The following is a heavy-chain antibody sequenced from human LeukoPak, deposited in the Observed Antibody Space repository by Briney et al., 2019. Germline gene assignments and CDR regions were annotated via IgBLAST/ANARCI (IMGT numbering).Heavy chain of an antibody. CDR1: GYTFTSYY. J-gene: IGHJ5*02. Sequence: ASVKVSCKASGYTFTSYYMHWVRQAPGQGLEWMGIINPSGGSTSYAQKFQGRVTMTRDTSTSTVYMELSSLRSEDTAVYYCARDREGSYYVGIEFDPWGQGTLVTVSS. CDR2: INPSGGST. D-gene: IGHD1-26*01. V-gene: IGHV1-46*01. CDR3: ARDREGSYYVGIEFDP.